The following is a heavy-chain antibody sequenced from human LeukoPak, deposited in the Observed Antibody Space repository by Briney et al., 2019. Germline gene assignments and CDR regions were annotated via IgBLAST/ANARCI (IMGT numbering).Heavy chain of an antibody. CDR2: IYYSGST. Sequence: SETLSLTCTVSGGSISSSSYYWGWIRQPPGKGLEWIGSIYYSGSTYYNPSLKSRVTISVDTSKNQFPLKLHSVTAADTAIYYCARGHSGYDDYWGQGTLVTVSS. J-gene: IGHJ4*02. CDR3: ARGHSGYDDY. D-gene: IGHD5-12*01. CDR1: GGSISSSSYY. V-gene: IGHV4-39*06.